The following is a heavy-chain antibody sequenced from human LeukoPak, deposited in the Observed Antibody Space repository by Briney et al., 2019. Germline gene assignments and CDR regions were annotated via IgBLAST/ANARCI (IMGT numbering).Heavy chain of an antibody. Sequence: ASVKVSCKASGYTFNGYYMHWVRQAPGQGLEWMGWINPNSGGTNYAQKFQGRVTMTRDTSISTAYMELSRLSSDDTAVYYCARDLNYGDYVSYWFDPWGQGTLVTVSS. J-gene: IGHJ5*02. D-gene: IGHD4-17*01. V-gene: IGHV1-2*02. CDR1: GYTFNGYY. CDR3: ARDLNYGDYVSYWFDP. CDR2: INPNSGGT.